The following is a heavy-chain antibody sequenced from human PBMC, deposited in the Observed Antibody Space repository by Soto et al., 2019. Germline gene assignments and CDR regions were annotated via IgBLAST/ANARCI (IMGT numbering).Heavy chain of an antibody. CDR3: AGERAVDYYHWFDP. J-gene: IGHJ5*02. Sequence: QVQLVESGGGVVQPEKSLRLSCAASGFIFSNYGMHWVRQAPGKGLEWVAVIWYDGHKEYYADSVKGRFIISRDNSRNTVYLQMNMMRAEDTAVYYCAGERAVDYYHWFDPWGQGTLVTVSS. V-gene: IGHV3-33*01. D-gene: IGHD3-3*02. CDR1: GFIFSNYG. CDR2: IWYDGHKE.